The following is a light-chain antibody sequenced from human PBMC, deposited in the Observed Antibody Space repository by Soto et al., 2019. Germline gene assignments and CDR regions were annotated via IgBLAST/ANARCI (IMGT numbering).Light chain of an antibody. V-gene: IGKV1-12*01. Sequence: DIQMTQSPSSVSASVGDRVTITCPASQGITSWLAWYQQKPGKAPKLLIYRASNLQSRVPSRFSGSGSGTDFTLTISGLQPADFATYYCQQTTTFPLTFGGGTKVEIK. J-gene: IGKJ4*01. CDR3: QQTTTFPLT. CDR2: RAS. CDR1: QGITSW.